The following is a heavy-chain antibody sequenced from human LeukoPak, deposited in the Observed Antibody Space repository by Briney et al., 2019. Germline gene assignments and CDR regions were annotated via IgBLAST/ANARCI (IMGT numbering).Heavy chain of an antibody. CDR2: ISNSSSDI. D-gene: IGHD3-3*01. CDR1: GFTFSHFS. CDR3: ARVPGGMEWSDFDY. J-gene: IGHJ4*02. Sequence: GGSLRLSCEASGFTFSHFSMNWVRQAPGKGLEWVSSISNSSSDIYYADSVKGRFTISRDNIKNSLYLQMNSLRAEDTAVYYCARVPGGMEWSDFDYWGQGTLVTVSS. V-gene: IGHV3-21*06.